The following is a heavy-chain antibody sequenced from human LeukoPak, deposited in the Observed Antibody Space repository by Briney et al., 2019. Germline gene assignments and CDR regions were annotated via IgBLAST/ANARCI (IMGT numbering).Heavy chain of an antibody. Sequence: GGSLRLSCAAFGFTFSSYAMSWVRQAPGKGLEWVSAISGSGGSTYYADSVKGRFTISRDNSKNTLYLQMNSLRAEDTAVYYCAKTKISRGVIDAFDIWGQGTMVTVSS. CDR2: ISGSGGST. D-gene: IGHD3-10*01. V-gene: IGHV3-23*01. J-gene: IGHJ3*02. CDR1: GFTFSSYA. CDR3: AKTKISRGVIDAFDI.